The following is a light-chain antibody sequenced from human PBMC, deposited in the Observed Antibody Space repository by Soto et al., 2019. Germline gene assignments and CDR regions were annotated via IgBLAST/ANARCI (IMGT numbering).Light chain of an antibody. CDR1: QNIRSK. V-gene: IGKV3-15*01. J-gene: IGKJ5*01. CDR2: GAS. Sequence: EIVMTQSPATLSVSPGERSTRSCRASQNIRSKVAWYQQKPGQAPRLLISGASTRATGIPVRFSGSGSGTEFALAISSLQSEDFAVYYCQQYENWPSITFGQGTRLEIK. CDR3: QQYENWPSIT.